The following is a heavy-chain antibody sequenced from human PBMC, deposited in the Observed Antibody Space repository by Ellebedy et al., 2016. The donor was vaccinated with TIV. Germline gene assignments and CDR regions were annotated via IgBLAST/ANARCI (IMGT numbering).Heavy chain of an antibody. Sequence: GGSLRLSCAASGFTFSSYNMNWVRQAPGKGLEWVSHISTSGYTKYYAESVKGRFTISRDNAKNSLYLEMNSLRDEDTAVYYCARDLGEGYWGQGTLVTVSS. J-gene: IGHJ4*02. CDR1: GFTFSSYN. CDR2: ISTSGYTK. D-gene: IGHD3-16*01. CDR3: ARDLGEGY. V-gene: IGHV3-48*02.